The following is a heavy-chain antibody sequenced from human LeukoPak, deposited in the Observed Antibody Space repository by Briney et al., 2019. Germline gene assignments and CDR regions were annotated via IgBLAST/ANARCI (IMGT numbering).Heavy chain of an antibody. CDR3: AREMATTRIFDY. CDR1: GFTFSSYG. Sequence: GRSLRFSCAASGFTFSSYGMHWVRQAPGKGLEWVAVIWYDGSNKYYADSVKGRFTISRDNSKNTLYLQMNSLRAEDTAVYYCAREMATTRIFDYWGQGTLVTVSS. D-gene: IGHD5-24*01. CDR2: IWYDGSNK. J-gene: IGHJ4*02. V-gene: IGHV3-33*01.